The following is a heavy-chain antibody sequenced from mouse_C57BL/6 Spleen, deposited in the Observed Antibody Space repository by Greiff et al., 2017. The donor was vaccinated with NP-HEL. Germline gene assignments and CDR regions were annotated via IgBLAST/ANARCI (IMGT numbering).Heavy chain of an antibody. V-gene: IGHV1-26*01. CDR2: INPNNGGT. CDR3: ATSWWFAY. J-gene: IGHJ3*01. Sequence: EVQLQQSGPELVKPGASVKISCKASGYTFTDYYMNWVKQSHGKSLEWIGDINPNNGGTSYNQKFKGKATLTVDKSSSTAYMELRSLSSEDSAVYYCATSWWFAYWGQGTLVTVSA. CDR1: GYTFTDYY.